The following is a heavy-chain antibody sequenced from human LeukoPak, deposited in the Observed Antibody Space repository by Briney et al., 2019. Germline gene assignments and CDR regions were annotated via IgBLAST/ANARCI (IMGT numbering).Heavy chain of an antibody. D-gene: IGHD4-17*01. V-gene: IGHV3-30*01. Sequence: QSGGSLRLSCAASGFTFSSYAMHWVRQAPGKGLEWVAVISYGGSNKYYADSVKGRFTISRDNSKNTLYLQMNSLRAEDTAVYYCASYGDRGFDIWGQGTMVTVSS. CDR2: ISYGGSNK. CDR1: GFTFSSYA. J-gene: IGHJ3*02. CDR3: ASYGDRGFDI.